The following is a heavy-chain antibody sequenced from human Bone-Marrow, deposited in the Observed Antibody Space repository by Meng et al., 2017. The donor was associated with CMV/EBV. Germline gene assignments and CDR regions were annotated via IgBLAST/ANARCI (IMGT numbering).Heavy chain of an antibody. CDR1: GGSISSSSYY. CDR3: ARGGGSVDY. Sequence: GSLRLSCTVSGGSISSSSYYWGWIRQPPGKGLEWIGSIYYSGSTYYNPSLKSRVTISVDTSKNQFSLKLSSVTAADTAVYYWARGGGSVDYWGHGTLVTVSS. V-gene: IGHV4-39*07. D-gene: IGHD3-16*01. J-gene: IGHJ4*01. CDR2: IYYSGST.